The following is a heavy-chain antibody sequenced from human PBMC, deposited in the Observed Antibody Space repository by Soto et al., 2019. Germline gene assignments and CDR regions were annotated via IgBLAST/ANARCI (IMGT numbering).Heavy chain of an antibody. V-gene: IGHV3-15*07. CDR1: GFTFTDAW. CDR3: TTGMQLWF. D-gene: IGHD5-18*01. J-gene: IGHJ4*02. Sequence: VQLVESGGGLVKPGGSLRFSCAASGFTFTDAWMNWVRQAPGKGLEWVGRIKSKTDGGTADHAAPVKGRFTISRDDSKNTVYLQMNSLKIDDTAVYYCTTGMQLWFWGQGTLVTVSS. CDR2: IKSKTDGGTA.